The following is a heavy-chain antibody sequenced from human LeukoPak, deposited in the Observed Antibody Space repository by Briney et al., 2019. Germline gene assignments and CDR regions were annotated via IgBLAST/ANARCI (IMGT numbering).Heavy chain of an antibody. D-gene: IGHD5-18*01. CDR2: IYTSGST. CDR1: GGSISSGGYS. Sequence: SETLSLTCAVSGGSISSGGYSWSWIRQPPGKGLEWIGYIYTSGSTNYNPSLKSRVTISVDTSKNQFSLKLSSVTAADTAVYYCARLGYSYDDWGQGTLVTVSS. J-gene: IGHJ4*02. V-gene: IGHV4-61*08. CDR3: ARLGYSYDD.